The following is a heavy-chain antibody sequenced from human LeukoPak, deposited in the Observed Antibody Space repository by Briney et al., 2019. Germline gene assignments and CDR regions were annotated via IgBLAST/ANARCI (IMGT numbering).Heavy chain of an antibody. Sequence: GGSLRLSCAASGFTFSSYGMNWVRQAPGKGLEWVSGIRDSGAGTKHADSVKGRFTISRDNSKNTLYLQMNSLRAEDTAVYYCAKIGRSYDFWTGYYEEEVDYMDVWGKGTTVTVSS. CDR3: AKIGRSYDFWTGYYEEEVDYMDV. CDR1: GFTFSSYG. J-gene: IGHJ6*03. V-gene: IGHV3-23*01. CDR2: IRDSGAGT. D-gene: IGHD3-3*01.